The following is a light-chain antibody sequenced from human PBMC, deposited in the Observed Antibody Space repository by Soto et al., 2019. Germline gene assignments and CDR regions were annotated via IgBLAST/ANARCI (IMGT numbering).Light chain of an antibody. J-gene: IGLJ3*02. V-gene: IGLV2-11*01. CDR1: SSDVGNDNY. CDR2: NVD. CDR3: SSYTGGFNVV. Sequence: QSALTQPRSVSGSPGQSVTISCTGTSSDVGNDNYVSWYQQHPGKAPQLIIYNVDRRPSGVTHRFSGSKSDDTASLTISGLQPEDEVDYYCSSYTGGFNVVFGGGTKLTVL.